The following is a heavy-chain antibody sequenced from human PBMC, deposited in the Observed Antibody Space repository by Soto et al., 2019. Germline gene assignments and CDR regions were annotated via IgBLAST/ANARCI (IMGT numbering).Heavy chain of an antibody. CDR3: TIPVKREAFDY. J-gene: IGHJ4*01. D-gene: IGHD2-2*02. V-gene: IGHV3-7*01. CDR1: GFTFGYYW. Sequence: GSLRLSCAGSGFTFGYYWMSWVRQAPGKGLEWVATIKQDGSETHYVDSVKGRFIISRDNAKNSLFLQMNSLRVEDTAVYFCTIPVKREAFDYWGQGKLVTVSS. CDR2: IKQDGSET.